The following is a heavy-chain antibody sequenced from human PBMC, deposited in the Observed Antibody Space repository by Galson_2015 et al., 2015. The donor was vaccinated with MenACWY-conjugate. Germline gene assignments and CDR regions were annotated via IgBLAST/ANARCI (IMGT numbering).Heavy chain of an antibody. J-gene: IGHJ4*02. D-gene: IGHD2/OR15-2a*01. V-gene: IGHV4-61*08. CDR3: AREFSY. Sequence: ETLSLTCTVSGGSDCRRGYSGPWVRPPPGRGLEWIGLIYDSGTTKYNPSLKGRVTISLDTSKNQVSLKLSSVPAADTAVYYCAREFSYWGQGTLVTVSS. CDR2: IYDSGTT. CDR1: GGSDCRRGYS.